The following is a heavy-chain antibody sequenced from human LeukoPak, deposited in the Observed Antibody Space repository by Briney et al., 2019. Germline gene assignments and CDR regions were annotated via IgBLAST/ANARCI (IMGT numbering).Heavy chain of an antibody. V-gene: IGHV4-34*01. J-gene: IGHJ4*02. D-gene: IGHD2/OR15-2a*01. CDR1: GGFFSGYY. CDR2: INHSGST. Sequence: SETLSLTCAVYGGFFSGYYWMWMRQPPGKALEWIGEINHSGSTNYNSSLNSRVTISVDTSKNQFSLKLSSVTAADTAVYYCARKLRGRNISPKAYFDYWGQGTLVTVSS. CDR3: ARKLRGRNISPKAYFDY.